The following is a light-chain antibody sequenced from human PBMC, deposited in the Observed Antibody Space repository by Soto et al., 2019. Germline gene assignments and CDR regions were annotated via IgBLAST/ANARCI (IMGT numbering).Light chain of an antibody. CDR2: KAS. V-gene: IGKV1-5*03. CDR3: QRGVI. Sequence: DIQMTQSPSTLSASVGDRVTITCRASQSISSWLAWYQQKPGKAPKLLIYKASSLESGVPSRFSGSGSGTEFTLTISSLQPDDFATYYCQRGVIFGQGTKLEIK. J-gene: IGKJ2*01. CDR1: QSISSW.